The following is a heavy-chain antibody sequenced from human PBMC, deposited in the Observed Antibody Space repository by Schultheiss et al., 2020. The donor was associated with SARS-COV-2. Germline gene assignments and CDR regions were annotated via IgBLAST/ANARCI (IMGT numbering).Heavy chain of an antibody. CDR1: GGSFSGYY. J-gene: IGHJ4*02. D-gene: IGHD6-6*01. V-gene: IGHV4-34*09. CDR2: IYTSGST. CDR3: ARDLLSSSHRGPFDY. Sequence: SETLSLTCAVYGGSFSGYYWSWIRQPPGKGLEWIGRIYTSGSTYYNPSLKSRVTISVDTSKNQFSLQLNSVTPEDTAVYYCARDLLSSSHRGPFDYWGQGTLVTVSS.